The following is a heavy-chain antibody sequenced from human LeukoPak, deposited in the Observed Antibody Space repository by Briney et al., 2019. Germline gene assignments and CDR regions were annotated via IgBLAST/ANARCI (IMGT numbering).Heavy chain of an antibody. CDR1: VYTFTSYD. V-gene: IGHV1-8*01. D-gene: IGHD6-13*01. CDR2: MNPNSGNT. J-gene: IGHJ6*03. Sequence: ASVKVSCKASVYTFTSYDINWVRQATGQGLEWMGWMNPNSGNTGYAQKFQGRVTMTRNTSISTAYMELSSLRSEDTAVYYCAITGYSSSWYYYYYMDAWGKGTTVTVSS. CDR3: AITGYSSSWYYYYYMDA.